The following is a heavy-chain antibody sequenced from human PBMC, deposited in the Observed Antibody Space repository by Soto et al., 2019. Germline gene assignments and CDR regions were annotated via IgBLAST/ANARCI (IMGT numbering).Heavy chain of an antibody. J-gene: IGHJ4*02. Sequence: EVQLLESGGALVQPGVSLSLSCAASGFTYNNYAIGWVRQAPGKGLEWVSAISSSGYSANYADSVKGRFTISRDNSRNTMFLQINKLSAEDTAVYYCAKVSVVVAAKFDSLGQGTQVTVSS. CDR3: AKVSVVVAAKFDS. V-gene: IGHV3-23*01. D-gene: IGHD2-21*02. CDR2: ISSSGYSA. CDR1: GFTYNNYA.